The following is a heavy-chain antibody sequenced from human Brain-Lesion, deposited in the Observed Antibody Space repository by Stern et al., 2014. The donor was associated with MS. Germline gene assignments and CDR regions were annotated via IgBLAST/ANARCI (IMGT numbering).Heavy chain of an antibody. D-gene: IGHD2-15*01. CDR3: AGEEDIRYCSGGSCTGNWFDP. Sequence: QMQLVQLGPGLVKPSETLSLTCTVAGGSVSSTSYAWAWIRQPPGKGLEWIGTIYYSGNTYYSPSLKSRLPISLATSKNQFSLQLRSVTAADTAVYYCAGEEDIRYCSGGSCTGNWFDPWGQGTLVTVSS. CDR2: IYYSGNT. J-gene: IGHJ5*02. V-gene: IGHV4-39*01. CDR1: GGSVSSTSYA.